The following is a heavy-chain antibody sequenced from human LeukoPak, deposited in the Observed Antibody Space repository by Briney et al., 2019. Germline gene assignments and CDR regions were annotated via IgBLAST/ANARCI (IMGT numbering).Heavy chain of an antibody. CDR3: ARSSPVGPAELDS. J-gene: IGHJ4*02. Sequence: ASVKVSCKASGYTFTAYYMHWVRQAPGQGLEWMGWIDPNSGATDSAQKFQGRVTVTRDTSINTVYMELSRLTSDDTAVYYCARSSPVGPAELDSWGQGTLVTVSS. CDR1: GYTFTAYY. V-gene: IGHV1-2*02. D-gene: IGHD1-14*01. CDR2: IDPNSGAT.